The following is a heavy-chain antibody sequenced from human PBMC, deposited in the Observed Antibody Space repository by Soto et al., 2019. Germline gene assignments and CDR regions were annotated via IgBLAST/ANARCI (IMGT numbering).Heavy chain of an antibody. Sequence: GGSLRLSCAASGFTFSDYMSWIRQAPGKGLEWVSYISSSGSTIYYADSVKGRFTISRDNAKNSLYLQMNSLRAEDTAVYYCARDTVVFDSWGQGTLVTVSS. CDR1: GFTFSDY. CDR2: ISSSGSTI. CDR3: ARDTVVFDS. J-gene: IGHJ4*02. D-gene: IGHD4-17*01. V-gene: IGHV3-11*01.